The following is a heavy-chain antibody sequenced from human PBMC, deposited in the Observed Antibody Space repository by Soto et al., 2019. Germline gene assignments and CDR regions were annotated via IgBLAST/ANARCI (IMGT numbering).Heavy chain of an antibody. CDR3: ARDFNSIFDDFADMRWNFDP. V-gene: IGHV4-4*07. Sequence: SETLSLTCSVPGGSINNYYWSWVRQSAGKGLEWIGRVFTTGTTDYNPSLKGRVTISVDTSKNQFSLSLRSVTAADTAIYYCARDFNSIFDDFADMRWNFDPWGQGTRVTVSS. D-gene: IGHD3-3*02. CDR2: VFTTGTT. CDR1: GGSINNYY. J-gene: IGHJ5*02.